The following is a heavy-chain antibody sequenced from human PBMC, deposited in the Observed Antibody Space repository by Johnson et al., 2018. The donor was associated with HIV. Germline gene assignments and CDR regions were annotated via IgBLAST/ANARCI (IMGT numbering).Heavy chain of an antibody. CDR1: GFTFNRAW. V-gene: IGHV3-15*01. CDR3: ARAGSSSSGPRAFDI. CDR2: IKSLKDGGTT. D-gene: IGHD6-6*01. Sequence: VQLVESGGGLVKPGGSLRVSCEASGFTFNRAWMSWVRQGPGKGLEWVGRIKSLKDGGTTDYSAPVRGRFTISRDDSKNTLYLLMNSLKTEDTAVYYCARAGSSSSGPRAFDIWGQGTMVTVSS. J-gene: IGHJ3*02.